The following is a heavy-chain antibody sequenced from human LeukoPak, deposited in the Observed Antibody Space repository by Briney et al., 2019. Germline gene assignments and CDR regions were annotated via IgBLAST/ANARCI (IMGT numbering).Heavy chain of an antibody. CDR2: ISWDGGST. CDR1: GFTFDDYA. V-gene: IGHV3-43D*03. J-gene: IGHJ4*02. D-gene: IGHD5-18*01. CDR3: AKDAGYSYDRRGYFDY. Sequence: GGSLRLSCAASGFTFDDYAMHWVRQAPGKGLEWVSLISWDGGSTYYADSAKGRFTIFRDNSKNSLYLQMNSLRAEDTALYYCAKDAGYSYDRRGYFDYWGQGTLVTVSS.